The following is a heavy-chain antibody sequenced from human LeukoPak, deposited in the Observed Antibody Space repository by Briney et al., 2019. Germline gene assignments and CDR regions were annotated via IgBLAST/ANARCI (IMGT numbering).Heavy chain of an antibody. CDR2: IIPIFGTA. D-gene: IGHD5-12*01. Sequence: SVKVSCKASGGTFSSYAISWVRQAPGQGLEWMGGIIPIFGTANYAQKFQGRVTITADEFTSTAYMELSSLRSEDTAVYYCARGLPAHDAFDIWGQGTMVTVSS. CDR1: GGTFSSYA. CDR3: ARGLPAHDAFDI. J-gene: IGHJ3*02. V-gene: IGHV1-69*13.